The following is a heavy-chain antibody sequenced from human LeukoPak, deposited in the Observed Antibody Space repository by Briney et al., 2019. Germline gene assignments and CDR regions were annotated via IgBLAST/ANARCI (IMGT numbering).Heavy chain of an antibody. D-gene: IGHD6-13*01. V-gene: IGHV3-20*04. CDR1: GFTFSRNA. CDR2: ISWNSGSI. Sequence: GGSLRLSCTASGFTFSRNAMSWVRRAPGKGLEWVSGISWNSGSIGYADSVKGRFTISRDNAKNSLYLQMNSLRAEDTAVYYCAREAAGKPIDYWGQGTLVTVSS. J-gene: IGHJ4*02. CDR3: AREAAGKPIDY.